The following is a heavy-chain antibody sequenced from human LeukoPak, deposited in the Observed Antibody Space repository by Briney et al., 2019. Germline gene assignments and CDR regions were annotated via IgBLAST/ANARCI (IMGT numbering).Heavy chain of an antibody. CDR3: AKGRQWLNAFDI. V-gene: IGHV3-23*01. Sequence: GSLRLSCAASGFTFSSYAMSWVRQAPGKGLEWVSAISGSGGSTYYADSVKGRFTISRDNSKNTLYLQMNSLRAEDTAVYYCAKGRQWLNAFDIWGQGTMVTVSS. CDR1: GFTFSSYA. J-gene: IGHJ3*02. CDR2: ISGSGGST. D-gene: IGHD6-19*01.